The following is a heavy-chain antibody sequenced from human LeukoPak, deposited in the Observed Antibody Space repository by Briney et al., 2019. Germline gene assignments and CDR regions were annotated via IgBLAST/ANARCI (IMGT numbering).Heavy chain of an antibody. CDR1: DDSFSTHY. CDR2: ISYSGST. D-gene: IGHD4-17*01. Sequence: PSETLSLTCTVSDDSFSTHYWTWIRQPPGKGLAWIGYISYSGSTNYNPSLKSRVTISVDTSKNQFSLKLSSVTAADTAVYYCARDPTTVTKGFDIWGQGTMVTVSS. CDR3: ARDPTTVTKGFDI. J-gene: IGHJ3*02. V-gene: IGHV4-59*11.